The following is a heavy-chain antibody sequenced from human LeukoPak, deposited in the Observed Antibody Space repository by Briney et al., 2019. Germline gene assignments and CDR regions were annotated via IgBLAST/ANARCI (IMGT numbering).Heavy chain of an antibody. Sequence: GGSLRLSCAASGFTFSSYWMTWVRQAPGKGLGWVSRINTDGSTTTYADSLKGRFTISRDNAKNTLYLQMNSLRAEDTAVYYCVRVHCSGGSCYYFDNWGQGTLVTVSS. CDR2: INTDGSTT. CDR1: GFTFSSYW. J-gene: IGHJ4*02. V-gene: IGHV3-74*01. CDR3: VRVHCSGGSCYYFDN. D-gene: IGHD2-15*01.